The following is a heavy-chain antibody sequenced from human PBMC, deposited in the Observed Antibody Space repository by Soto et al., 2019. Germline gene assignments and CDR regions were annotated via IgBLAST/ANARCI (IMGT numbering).Heavy chain of an antibody. J-gene: IGHJ4*02. V-gene: IGHV3-48*03. D-gene: IGHD2-15*01. Sequence: VGSLRLSCTASGFTFSDYEMNWVRQAPGKWLEWVSYITSGGRSIYYADSVKGRFIISRDNAENSLYLQMNSLRPEDTAVYYCVRRMASPGQWGQGTLVTVSS. CDR1: GFTFSDYE. CDR2: ITSGGRSI. CDR3: VRRMASPGQ.